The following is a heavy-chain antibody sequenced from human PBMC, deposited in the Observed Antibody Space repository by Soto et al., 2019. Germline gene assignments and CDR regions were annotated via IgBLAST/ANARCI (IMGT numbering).Heavy chain of an antibody. D-gene: IGHD5-12*01. J-gene: IGHJ5*02. V-gene: IGHV1-18*01. Sequence: QVHLVQSGVEVKTPGASVKVSCQASGYTFFTYDIRWVRQAPGQGLEWMGWISTYSGDTKHAQKFQGRVTMTTDTSTTTAYLELRSLRSDDTAVYYCARHHGPTTSENWFDPWGQGTLVTVSS. CDR2: ISTYSGDT. CDR3: ARHHGPTTSENWFDP. CDR1: GYTFFTYD.